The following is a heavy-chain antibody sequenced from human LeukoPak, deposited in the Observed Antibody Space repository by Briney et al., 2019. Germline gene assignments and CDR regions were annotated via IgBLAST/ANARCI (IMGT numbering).Heavy chain of an antibody. V-gene: IGHV4-30-2*01. CDR2: IYHSGST. CDR1: GGSISSGGYS. D-gene: IGHD6-19*01. Sequence: SETLSLTCAVSGGSISSGGYSWSWLRQPPGKGLEWIGYIYHSGSTYYNPSLKSRVTISVDRSKNQFSLKLSSVTAADTAVYYCARDGIAVAGTLVPFDYWGQGTLVTVSS. CDR3: ARDGIAVAGTLVPFDY. J-gene: IGHJ4*02.